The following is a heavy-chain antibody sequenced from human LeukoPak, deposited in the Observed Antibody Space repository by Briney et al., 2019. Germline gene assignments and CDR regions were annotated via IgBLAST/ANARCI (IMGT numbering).Heavy chain of an antibody. D-gene: IGHD1-26*01. V-gene: IGHV4-4*07. J-gene: IGHJ4*02. CDR1: GGSTNSYY. CDR3: ARMYSGTYGGIDY. Sequence: SETLSLTCTVSGGSTNSYYWSWIRQPAGKGLEWIGRIYTSGSTNYNPSLKSRVTMSVDTSKNQFSLRLNSVTAADTAVYYCARMYSGTYGGIDYWGQGTLVTVSS. CDR2: IYTSGST.